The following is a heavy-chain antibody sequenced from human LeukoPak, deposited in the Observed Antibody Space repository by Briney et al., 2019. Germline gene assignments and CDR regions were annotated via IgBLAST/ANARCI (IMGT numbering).Heavy chain of an antibody. CDR3: ASEGGSYQPDTFDY. D-gene: IGHD1-26*01. J-gene: IGHJ4*02. CDR2: INSDGSST. Sequence: GGSLRLSCAASGFTFSSYWMHWVRQAPGKGLVWVSRINSDGSSTSYADSVKGRFTISRDNAKNTLYLQMNSLRAEDTAVYYCASEGGSYQPDTFDYWGQGTLVTVSS. CDR1: GFTFSSYW. V-gene: IGHV3-74*01.